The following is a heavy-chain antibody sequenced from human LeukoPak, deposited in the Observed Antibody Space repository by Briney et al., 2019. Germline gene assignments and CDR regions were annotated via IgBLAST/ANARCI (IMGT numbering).Heavy chain of an antibody. V-gene: IGHV1-2*02. CDR2: INPKSGGT. J-gene: IGHJ4*02. CDR3: ARDNDILTGYDY. D-gene: IGHD3-9*01. Sequence: ASLKVSCKASGYTFTGYYMHWVRQTPGQGLEWRGWINPKSGGTNYAQKFQGRVTISRDTSISTAYMELSRLRSDDTAVYYCARDNDILTGYDYWGQGTLVTVSS. CDR1: GYTFTGYY.